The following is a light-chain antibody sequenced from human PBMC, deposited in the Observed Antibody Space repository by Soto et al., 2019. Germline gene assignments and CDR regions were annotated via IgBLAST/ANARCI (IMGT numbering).Light chain of an antibody. V-gene: IGKV3-15*01. CDR1: QSVSSN. J-gene: IGKJ2*01. CDR3: QKNNNCPYI. Sequence: EIVMTQSPATLSVSPGERATLSCRASQSVSSNLAWYQQKPGQAPRLLIYGASTRATGISARFSGSGSGTDFTLTYSSPQSEVLEFYYLQKNNNCPYIFAQGTKLEIK. CDR2: GAS.